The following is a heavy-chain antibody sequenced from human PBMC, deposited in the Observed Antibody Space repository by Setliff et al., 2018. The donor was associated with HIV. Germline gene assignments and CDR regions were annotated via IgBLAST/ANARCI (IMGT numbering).Heavy chain of an antibody. CDR3: ARGRISVEAAPLGWFDP. V-gene: IGHV1-18*01. J-gene: IGHJ5*02. Sequence: ASVKVSCKASGYTFTNYAISWIRQAPGQGLGWLGWISGYKGNTNYAQKLQGRVTMTTETSTSTAYMELRSLRPDDTAVYYCARGRISVEAAPLGWFDPWGQGTLVTVSS. CDR2: ISGYKGNT. D-gene: IGHD6-6*01. CDR1: GYTFTNYA.